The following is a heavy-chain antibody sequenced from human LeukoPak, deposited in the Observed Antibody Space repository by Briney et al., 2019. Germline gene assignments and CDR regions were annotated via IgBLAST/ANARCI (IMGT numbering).Heavy chain of an antibody. CDR3: ARDPVPYYYDSSGQYYFDY. J-gene: IGHJ4*02. CDR2: ISSSSSTI. D-gene: IGHD3-22*01. CDR1: GFTFSSYS. V-gene: IGHV3-48*01. Sequence: GGSLRLSCAASGFTFSSYSMNWVRQAPGKGLEWVSYISSSSSTIYYADSVKGRFTISRDNAKNSLYLQMNSLRAEDTAVYYCARDPVPYYYDSSGQYYFDYWGQGTLVTVSS.